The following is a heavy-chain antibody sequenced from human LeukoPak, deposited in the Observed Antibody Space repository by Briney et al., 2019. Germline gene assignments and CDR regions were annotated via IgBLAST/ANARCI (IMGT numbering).Heavy chain of an antibody. CDR3: ARSSSSYYFDY. Sequence: PSETLSLTCTVSRGSISSSSYYWGWIRPPPGKGLEWIGSIYSSGSTYYTPSLKSRVTISVDTSKNQFSLKLSPVTAADTAVYYCARSSSSYYFDYWGQGTLVTVSS. D-gene: IGHD6-6*01. V-gene: IGHV4-39*01. CDR1: RGSISSSSYY. CDR2: IYSSGST. J-gene: IGHJ4*02.